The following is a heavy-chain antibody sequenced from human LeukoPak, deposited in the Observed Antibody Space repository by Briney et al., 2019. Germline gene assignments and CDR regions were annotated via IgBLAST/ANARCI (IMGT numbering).Heavy chain of an antibody. CDR2: IDEKDKGYATAT. D-gene: IGHD1-26*01. CDR1: GFTYSGSA. J-gene: IGHJ5*02. CDR3: TRDSGTYNWFDP. V-gene: IGHV3-73*01. Sequence: GGSLRLSCAASGFTYSGSAIHWVRQSSGKGLEWVGQIDEKDKGYATATAYAAPVKGRFTISRDDSINTAYLQMKSLKTEDTALYYCTRDSGTYNWFDPWGQGTLVTVSS.